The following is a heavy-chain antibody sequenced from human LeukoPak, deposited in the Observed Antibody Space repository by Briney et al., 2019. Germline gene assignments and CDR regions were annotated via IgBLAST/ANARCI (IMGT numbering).Heavy chain of an antibody. Sequence: ASVKVSCKASGYTFTGYYMHWVRQAPGQGLEWMGWISVYNGNTNYAQKFQGRVTMTTDTSTSTAHMELRSLRSDDTAVYYCARQGYSGHSQGAADYWGQGTLVTVSS. V-gene: IGHV1-18*04. CDR1: GYTFTGYY. J-gene: IGHJ4*02. D-gene: IGHD4-23*01. CDR3: ARQGYSGHSQGAADY. CDR2: ISVYNGNT.